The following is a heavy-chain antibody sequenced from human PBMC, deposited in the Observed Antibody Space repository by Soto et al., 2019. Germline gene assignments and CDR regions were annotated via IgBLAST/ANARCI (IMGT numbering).Heavy chain of an antibody. CDR2: ISGSSSYI. V-gene: IGHV3-21*02. CDR1: GFTFSSYL. D-gene: IGHD3-3*01. J-gene: IGHJ4*02. Sequence: EVQLVESGGGLVKPGGSLRLSCAASGFTFSSYLMNWVRQAPGKGLEWVSAISGSSSYIYYTDSVRGRFTISRDNAKNSVYLQMNSLRVEDTAVYYCARDPSGALPGVDYWGQGILVTVSP. CDR3: ARDPSGALPGVDY.